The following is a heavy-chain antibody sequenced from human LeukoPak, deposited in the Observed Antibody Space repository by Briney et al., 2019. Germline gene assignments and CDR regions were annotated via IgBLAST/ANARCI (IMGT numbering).Heavy chain of an antibody. CDR2: ISYIGAT. CDR3: AKDQRWESPHYLDS. CDR1: GGSLSSSNNY. Sequence: SETLSLTCTVSGGSLSSSNNYWGWTRQPPGKGLEWFGSISYIGATSYNPSLRSRVTISVGTSKNQFSLILNSVTAADTAVYYCAKDQRWESPHYLDSWGQGTLVTVSS. J-gene: IGHJ4*02. V-gene: IGHV4-39*02. D-gene: IGHD1-26*01.